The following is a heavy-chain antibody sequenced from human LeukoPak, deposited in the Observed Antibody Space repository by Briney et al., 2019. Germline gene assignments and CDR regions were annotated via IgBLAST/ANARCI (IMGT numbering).Heavy chain of an antibody. CDR2: IRYDGSNK. CDR1: GFTFSSYG. V-gene: IGHV3-30*02. Sequence: GGSLRLSCAASGFTFSSYGMHWVRQAPGKGLEWVAFIRYDGSNKYYADSVKGRFTISRDNSKNTLYLQMNSLRAEDTAVYYCARDHHDSSGYLDYWGQGTLVTVSS. J-gene: IGHJ4*02. CDR3: ARDHHDSSGYLDY. D-gene: IGHD3-22*01.